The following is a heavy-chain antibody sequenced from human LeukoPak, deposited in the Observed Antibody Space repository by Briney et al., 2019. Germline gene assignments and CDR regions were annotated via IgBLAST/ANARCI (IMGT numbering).Heavy chain of an antibody. Sequence: ASVKVSCKASGGTFSCYGISWVRQAPGQGLEWMGGSIPIFGTANYAQNFQGRVTITTEESTSTAYMELSSLRSEDTAVYFCARAPEMATIPYYLDYWGQGTLVAVSS. CDR3: ARAPEMATIPYYLDY. V-gene: IGHV1-69*05. J-gene: IGHJ4*02. CDR1: GGTFSCYG. D-gene: IGHD5-24*01. CDR2: SIPIFGTA.